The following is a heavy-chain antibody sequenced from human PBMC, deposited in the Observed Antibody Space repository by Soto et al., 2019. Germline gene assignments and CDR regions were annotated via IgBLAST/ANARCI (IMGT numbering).Heavy chain of an antibody. CDR1: GFTFSSYG. V-gene: IGHV3-33*01. CDR2: IWYDGSNK. J-gene: IGHJ2*01. D-gene: IGHD6-19*01. CDR3: ARIPQIAVAGTRFGYFDL. Sequence: QVQLEESGGGVVQPGRSLRLSCAASGFTFSSYGMHWVRQAPGKGLEWVAVIWYDGSNKYYADSVKGPFTISRDNSKNTLYLQMNSLGAEDTAVYYCARIPQIAVAGTRFGYFDLWGRGTLVTVSS.